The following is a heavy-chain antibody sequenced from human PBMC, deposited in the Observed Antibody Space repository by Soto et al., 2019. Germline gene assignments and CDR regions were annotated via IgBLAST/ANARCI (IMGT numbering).Heavy chain of an antibody. D-gene: IGHD3-9*01. CDR1: GYTFSSYY. J-gene: IGHJ4*02. CDR2: INPSGGST. Sequence: QVQLVQSGAEVKKPGASVKVSCKASGYTFSSYYIHWVRQAPGQGLEWIGIINPSGGSTNYAQNFKGRLTVTRDTSTATVYIDLIALTSDYTAMYYCARGLGLGDCWGQGTLVTVSS. V-gene: IGHV1-46*01. CDR3: ARGLGLGDC.